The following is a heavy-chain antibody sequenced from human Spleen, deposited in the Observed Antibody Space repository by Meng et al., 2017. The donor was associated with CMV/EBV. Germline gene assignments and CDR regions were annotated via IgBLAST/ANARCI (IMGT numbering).Heavy chain of an antibody. D-gene: IGHD1-26*01. J-gene: IGHJ6*02. CDR1: GFTFSSYG. Sequence: GGSLRLSCAASGFTFSSYGMHWVHQAPGKGLEWVAFIRYDGSNKYYADSVKGRFTIARDNSKNTLYLQMNSLRAEDTAVDYCAKDGLSLQNVGYYYGMDVWGQGTTVTVSS. CDR3: AKDGLSLQNVGYYYGMDV. V-gene: IGHV3-30*02. CDR2: IRYDGSNK.